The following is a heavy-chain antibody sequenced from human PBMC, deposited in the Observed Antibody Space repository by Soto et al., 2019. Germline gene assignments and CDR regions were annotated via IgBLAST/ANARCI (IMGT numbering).Heavy chain of an antibody. Sequence: GGSLRLSCAASGFTFDDYAMHWVRQAPGKGLEWVSGISWNSGSIGYADSVKGRFTISRDNAKNSLYLQMNSLRAEDTALYYCAKDADCSSTSCYEAYYYYGMDVWGQGTTVTVSS. V-gene: IGHV3-9*01. CDR2: ISWNSGSI. CDR1: GFTFDDYA. D-gene: IGHD2-2*01. CDR3: AKDADCSSTSCYEAYYYYGMDV. J-gene: IGHJ6*02.